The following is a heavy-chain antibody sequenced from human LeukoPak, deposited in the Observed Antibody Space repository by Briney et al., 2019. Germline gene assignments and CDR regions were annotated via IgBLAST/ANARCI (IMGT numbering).Heavy chain of an antibody. CDR3: ARRDCRSTSCYNANYGLDV. D-gene: IGHD2-2*02. V-gene: IGHV1-2*02. CDR1: GYIFTDYS. Sequence: ASVKVPCKASGYIFTDYSLHWVRQAPGQRLEWLGWMYPNSGGTNYAQQFQGRVTMTRDTSISTAYMELSRLRSDDTAVYYCARRDCRSTSCYNANYGLDVWGQGTTVTVSS. J-gene: IGHJ6*02. CDR2: MYPNSGGT.